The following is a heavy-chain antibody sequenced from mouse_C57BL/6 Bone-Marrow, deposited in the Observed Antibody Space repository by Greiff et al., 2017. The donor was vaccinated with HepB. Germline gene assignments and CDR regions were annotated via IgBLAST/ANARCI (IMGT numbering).Heavy chain of an antibody. Sequence: EVKVVESGGGLVKPGGSLKLSCAASGFTFSDYGMHWVRQAPEKGLEWVAYISSGSSTIYYADTVKGRFTISRDNAKNTLFLQMTSLRSEDTAMYYCAREGYDYDEGPLGYWGQGTSVTVSS. CDR1: GFTFSDYG. D-gene: IGHD2-4*01. CDR3: AREGYDYDEGPLGY. V-gene: IGHV5-17*01. J-gene: IGHJ4*01. CDR2: ISSGSSTI.